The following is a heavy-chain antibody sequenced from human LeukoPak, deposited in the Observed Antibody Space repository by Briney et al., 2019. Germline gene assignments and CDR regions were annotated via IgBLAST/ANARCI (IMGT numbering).Heavy chain of an antibody. V-gene: IGHV1-18*01. CDR2: MSTHSGGT. CDR3: TRDAQSAYFDY. D-gene: IGHD3-3*01. CDR1: GYTFTNYA. J-gene: IGHJ4*02. Sequence: ASVKVSCKASGYTFTNYAITRVRQAPGQGLEWMGWMSTHSGGTNFAQKFRGRVTVTTDTSTSTAYMELKSLKSDDTAVYYCTRDAQSAYFDYWGQGTLVTVSP.